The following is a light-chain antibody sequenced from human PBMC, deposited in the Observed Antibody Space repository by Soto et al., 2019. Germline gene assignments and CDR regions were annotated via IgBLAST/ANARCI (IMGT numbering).Light chain of an antibody. CDR3: CSYAGNDIYV. J-gene: IGLJ1*01. V-gene: IGLV2-11*01. Sequence: QSALTQPRSVSGSPGQSVTISCSGTSSDVGGYNYVSWYQQHPGKAPKVMIYDVSKRPSGVPDRFSGSKSGNTASLTISGLQAEEEADYYCCSYAGNDIYVFGSGTKLTAL. CDR1: SSDVGGYNY. CDR2: DVS.